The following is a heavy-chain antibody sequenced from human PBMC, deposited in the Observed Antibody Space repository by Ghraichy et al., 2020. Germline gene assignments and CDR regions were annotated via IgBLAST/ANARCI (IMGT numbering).Heavy chain of an antibody. D-gene: IGHD2-2*01. Sequence: SETLSLTCTVSGGSISNYYWSWIRQPAGKGLQWIGRIYPSGDTIYNPSLKSRLTMSLDTSKNQFSLKLTSVTAADTAVYYCARDGGIVIVPAVPAVFVIWGQGTMVTVSS. V-gene: IGHV4-4*07. CDR1: GGSISNYY. CDR2: IYPSGDT. J-gene: IGHJ3*02. CDR3: ARDGGIVIVPAVPAVFVI.